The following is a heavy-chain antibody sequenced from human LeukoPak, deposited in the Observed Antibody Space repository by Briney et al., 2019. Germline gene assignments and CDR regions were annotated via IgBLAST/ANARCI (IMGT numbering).Heavy chain of an antibody. D-gene: IGHD2-15*01. CDR1: GGSISSYY. V-gene: IGHV4-4*07. CDR2: IYTSGST. J-gene: IGHJ5*02. Sequence: PSETLSLTCAVSGGSISSYYWSWIRQPAGKGLEWIGRIYTSGSTNYNPSLKSRVTMSVDTSKNQFSLKLSSVTAADTAVYYCARDSRYCSGGSCYSWFDPWGQGTLVTVSS. CDR3: ARDSRYCSGGSCYSWFDP.